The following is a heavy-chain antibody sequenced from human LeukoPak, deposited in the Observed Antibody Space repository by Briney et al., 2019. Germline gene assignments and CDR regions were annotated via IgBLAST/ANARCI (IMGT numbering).Heavy chain of an antibody. D-gene: IGHD3-22*01. CDR3: ARSRVYYDSSGYYYN. Sequence: GGSLRLSCAVSGFTFSTYWMHWVRQVAGKGLVWVSRINTDGSSTSYADSVKGRFTISRDNAKNTLYLQMNGLRAEDTAVYYCARSRVYYDSSGYYYNWGQGTLVTVSS. V-gene: IGHV3-74*01. CDR2: INTDGSST. J-gene: IGHJ4*02. CDR1: GFTFSTYW.